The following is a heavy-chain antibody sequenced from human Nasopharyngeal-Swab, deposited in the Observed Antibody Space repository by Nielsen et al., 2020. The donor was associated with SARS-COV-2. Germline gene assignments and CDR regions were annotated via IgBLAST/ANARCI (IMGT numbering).Heavy chain of an antibody. D-gene: IGHD3-9*01. CDR1: GGSINNYY. V-gene: IGHV4-4*07. CDR3: ARFKDYDILTGYSLDAFDI. CDR2: IYFSGST. Sequence: SETLSLTCSVSGGSINNYYWSWIRQPAGKGLEWIGRIYFSGSTNYNPSLKSRVTMSVDMSKNQFSLKLSSVTAADTAVYYCARFKDYDILTGYSLDAFDIWGQGTMVTVSS. J-gene: IGHJ3*02.